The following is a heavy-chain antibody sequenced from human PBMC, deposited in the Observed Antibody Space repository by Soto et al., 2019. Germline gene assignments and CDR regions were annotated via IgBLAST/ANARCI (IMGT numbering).Heavy chain of an antibody. D-gene: IGHD4-17*01. CDR2: IDHDGPT. CDR3: VRDSHGYY. Sequence: EVQPLESGGGLVQPGGSLRLSCAGSVFTFSNYWMHWVRQAPGKGLEWVSRIDHDGPTDYADSVRVRFTISRENAENTLYLQMNSLRPEYRAVYYCVRDSHGYYWGQGTLVTISS. J-gene: IGHJ4*02. CDR1: VFTFSNYW. V-gene: IGHV3-74*01.